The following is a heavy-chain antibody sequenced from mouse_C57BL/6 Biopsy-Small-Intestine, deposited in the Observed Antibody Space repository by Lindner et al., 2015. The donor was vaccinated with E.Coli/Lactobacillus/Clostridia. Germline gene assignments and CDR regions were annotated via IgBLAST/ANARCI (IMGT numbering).Heavy chain of an antibody. D-gene: IGHD2-3*01. Sequence: VQLQESGPVLVAPSQSLSITCTVSGFSLTSYGVHWVRQPPGKGLEWLGVIWAGGSTNYNSALMSRLSISKDNSKSQVFLKMNSLQTDDTAMYYCAKHDDGYYAMDYWGQGTSVTVSS. CDR1: GFSLTSYG. J-gene: IGHJ4*01. CDR2: IWAGGST. V-gene: IGHV2-9*01. CDR3: AKHDDGYYAMDY.